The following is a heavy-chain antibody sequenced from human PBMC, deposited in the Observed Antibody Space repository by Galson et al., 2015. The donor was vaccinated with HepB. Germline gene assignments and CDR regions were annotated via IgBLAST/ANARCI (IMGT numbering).Heavy chain of an antibody. D-gene: IGHD3-10*01. J-gene: IGHJ6*02. V-gene: IGHV3-23*01. CDR1: GFTFSSYA. Sequence: SLRLSCAASGFTFSSYAMSRVRQAPGKGLEWVSAISGSGGSTYYAASVKGRFTISRDNSKNTLYLQMNSLRAEDTAVYYCAKAITMVRGVKGPGYYYYGMDVWGQGTTVTVSS. CDR3: AKAITMVRGVKGPGYYYYGMDV. CDR2: ISGSGGST.